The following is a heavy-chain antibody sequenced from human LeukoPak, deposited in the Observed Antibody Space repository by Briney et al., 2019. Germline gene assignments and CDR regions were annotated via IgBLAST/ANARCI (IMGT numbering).Heavy chain of an antibody. CDR3: ARDLGGSTVTTPN. CDR1: GYSISSGYY. J-gene: IGHJ4*02. Sequence: PSETLSLTCTVSGYSISSGYYWGWIRQPPGKGLEWIGSIYHSGSTYYNPSLKSRVTISVDTSKNQFSLKLSSVTAADTAVYYCARDLGGSTVTTPNWGQGTLVTVSS. CDR2: IYHSGST. V-gene: IGHV4-38-2*02. D-gene: IGHD4-17*01.